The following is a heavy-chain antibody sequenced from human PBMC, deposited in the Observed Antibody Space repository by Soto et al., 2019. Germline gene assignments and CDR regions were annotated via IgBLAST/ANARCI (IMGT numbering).Heavy chain of an antibody. CDR3: ARRYGYSFDY. D-gene: IGHD1-1*01. J-gene: IGHJ4*02. CDR2: IYYSGST. Sequence: QVQLQESGPGLVKPSETLSLTCTVSGGSISSYYWSWIRQPPGKGLEWIGYIYYSGSTNYNPSLKSRVTISVDTNKNLFSLKLSSVNAADTAVYYCARRYGYSFDYWGQGTLVTVSS. CDR1: GGSISSYY. V-gene: IGHV4-59*08.